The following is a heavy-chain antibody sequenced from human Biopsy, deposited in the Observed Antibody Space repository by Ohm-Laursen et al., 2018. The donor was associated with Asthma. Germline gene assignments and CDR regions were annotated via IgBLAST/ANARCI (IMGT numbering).Heavy chain of an antibody. CDR3: ARVQKSPGDRWFDP. Sequence: ASVKVSCNTSAYTFIGYHLHWVRQAPGEGLEWMGRINPNGGATIYAQKFQGRVTMTRDTSISTAYMELSRLTSDDTAVYYCARVQKSPGDRWFDPWGQGTLVTVSS. D-gene: IGHD7-27*01. V-gene: IGHV1-2*06. CDR2: INPNGGAT. CDR1: AYTFIGYH. J-gene: IGHJ5*02.